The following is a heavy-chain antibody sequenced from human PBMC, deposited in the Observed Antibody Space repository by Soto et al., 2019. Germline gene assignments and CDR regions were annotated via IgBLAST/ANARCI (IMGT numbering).Heavy chain of an antibody. Sequence: QGQLVESGGGVVQPGRSLRLSCVASGFDFKTYGMHWVRQAPGKGLEGVAVIGFDGTNIHYSDSVRGPFSISRDNSENTVSLQLNSLRLEDTALYSCMRKACVINNCSYRGVRWGQGTLVTV. J-gene: IGHJ4*02. V-gene: IGHV3-33*06. D-gene: IGHD1-20*01. CDR1: GFDFKTYG. CDR3: MRKACVINNCSYRGVR. CDR2: IGFDGTNI.